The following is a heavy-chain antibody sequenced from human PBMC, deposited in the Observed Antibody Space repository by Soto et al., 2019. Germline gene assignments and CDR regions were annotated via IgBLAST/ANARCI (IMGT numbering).Heavy chain of an antibody. Sequence: SETLSLTCTVSGGSISSGDYYWSWIRQHPEKGLEWIAYIYYSGSTYYNPSLKSRVTISVDTSKNQFSLKLSSVTAADTAVYYCARDIGGYGKFDYWGQGTLITVSS. CDR2: IYYSGST. D-gene: IGHD1-26*01. J-gene: IGHJ4*02. CDR1: GGSISSGDYY. V-gene: IGHV4-31*03. CDR3: ARDIGGYGKFDY.